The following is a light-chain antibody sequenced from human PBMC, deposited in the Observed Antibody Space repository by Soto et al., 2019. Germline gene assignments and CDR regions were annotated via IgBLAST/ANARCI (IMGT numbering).Light chain of an antibody. Sequence: QDVVTQEPSLTVSPGGTVTLTCGSSTGAVTSGHYPYWFQQKPGQAPRTLIYETSNKHSWTPARFSGSLLGGKAALTLSGAQPEDEAEYYCLLFHSGPWVFGGGTKLTVL. CDR1: TGAVTSGHY. CDR3: LLFHSGPWV. V-gene: IGLV7-46*01. J-gene: IGLJ3*02. CDR2: ETS.